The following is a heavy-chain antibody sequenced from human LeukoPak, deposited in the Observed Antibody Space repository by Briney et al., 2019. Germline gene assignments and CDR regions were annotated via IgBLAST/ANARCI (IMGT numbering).Heavy chain of an antibody. J-gene: IGHJ4*02. Sequence: PGGSLRLSCAASAFTFSSYAMSWVRQAPGKGLEWVSAISGSDGSTYYADSVKGRFTISRDNSKNTLFLQMNSLRAEDTAVYYCAKDKEARTGELDYWGQGTLVTVSS. CDR3: AKDKEARTGELDY. CDR1: AFTFSSYA. CDR2: ISGSDGST. D-gene: IGHD1-14*01. V-gene: IGHV3-23*01.